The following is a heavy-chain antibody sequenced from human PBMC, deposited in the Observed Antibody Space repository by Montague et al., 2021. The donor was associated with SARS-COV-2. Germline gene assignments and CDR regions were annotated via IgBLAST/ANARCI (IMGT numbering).Heavy chain of an antibody. D-gene: IGHD6-6*01. V-gene: IGHV4-61*01. CDR3: ARSRANVPSRPGFDY. CDR1: GASVASGNFY. J-gene: IGHJ4*02. Sequence: SETLSLTCTVSGASVASGNFYWSWIRQPPGKGLEWIGYMYYTGHTNYKPSLGSRVTMPVDPSKNQFSLTLTSVTAADTAVYYCARSRANVPSRPGFDYWGQGALVTVSS. CDR2: MYYTGHT.